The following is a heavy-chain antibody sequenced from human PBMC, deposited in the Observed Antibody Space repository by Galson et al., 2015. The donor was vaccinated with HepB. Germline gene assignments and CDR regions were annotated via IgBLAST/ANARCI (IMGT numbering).Heavy chain of an antibody. D-gene: IGHD4-17*01. CDR1: GYTFTNYW. CDR2: INPRDPDT. V-gene: IGHV5-51*01. Sequence: QSGAEVKKPGESLRISCKGSGYTFTNYWIGWVRQMPGKGLEFMGIINPRDPDTRYSPSFQGQISISVDKSISTAYLQWSSLKASDTAMYYCARQYYDDLPFEYWGQGTLDTVSS. CDR3: ARQYYDDLPFEY. J-gene: IGHJ4*02.